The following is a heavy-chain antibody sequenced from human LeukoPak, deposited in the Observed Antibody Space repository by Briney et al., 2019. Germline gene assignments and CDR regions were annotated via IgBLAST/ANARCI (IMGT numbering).Heavy chain of an antibody. Sequence: GASVKVSCKASGYTFTGYYMHWVRQAPGQGLEWMGWINPNRGGTNYAQKFQGRVTMTRDTSISTAYMELSRLRSDDTAVYYCARAPLGYCTNGVCYNHWFDPWGQGTLVTVSS. J-gene: IGHJ5*02. CDR3: ARAPLGYCTNGVCYNHWFDP. V-gene: IGHV1-2*02. D-gene: IGHD2-8*01. CDR1: GYTFTGYY. CDR2: INPNRGGT.